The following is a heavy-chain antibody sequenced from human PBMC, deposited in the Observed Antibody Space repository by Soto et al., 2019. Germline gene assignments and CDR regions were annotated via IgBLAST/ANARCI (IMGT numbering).Heavy chain of an antibody. V-gene: IGHV1-18*01. D-gene: IGHD6-6*01. CDR3: ARGESIGDV. Sequence: QVQLVHSGAEVKKPGASVTVSCKASGYTFTSSGISWVRQAPGQGLEWMGWISADNGHTNYAQKLQGRVTMTTDTPTGTAYMELRSRRSDDTAVYYCARGESIGDVWGQGTTVTVSS. CDR2: ISADNGHT. J-gene: IGHJ6*02. CDR1: GYTFTSSG.